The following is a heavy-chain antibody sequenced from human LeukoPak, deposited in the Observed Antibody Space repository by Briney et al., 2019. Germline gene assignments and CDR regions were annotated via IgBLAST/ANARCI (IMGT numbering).Heavy chain of an antibody. V-gene: IGHV4-4*07. CDR2: MYATGTT. J-gene: IGHJ4*02. D-gene: IGHD3-10*01. CDR3: AKVAKYYYGPETYFFFEH. CDR1: DTSINTYY. Sequence: PSETLSLTCTVSDTSINTYYWSWIRQPAGKGLEWIGHMYATGTTNYSPSLKSRVTMSIDTSKNQFSLNLRSVTAADTAVYYCAKVAKYYYGPETYFFFEHWGQGTLVTVSS.